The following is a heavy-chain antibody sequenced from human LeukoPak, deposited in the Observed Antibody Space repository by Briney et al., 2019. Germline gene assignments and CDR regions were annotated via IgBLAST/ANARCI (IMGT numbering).Heavy chain of an antibody. CDR2: IYSGGST. J-gene: IGHJ4*02. CDR1: GFTFSSYS. Sequence: GGSLRLSCAASGFTFSSYSMNWVRQAPGKGLEWVSVIYSGGSTYYADSVKGRFTISRDNSKNTLYLQMNSLRAEDTAVYYCARDRVFDYWGQGALVTVSS. D-gene: IGHD6-13*01. CDR3: ARDRVFDY. V-gene: IGHV3-53*01.